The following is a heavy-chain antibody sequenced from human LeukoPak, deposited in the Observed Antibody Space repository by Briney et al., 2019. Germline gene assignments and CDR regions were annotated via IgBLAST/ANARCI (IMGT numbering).Heavy chain of an antibody. Sequence: GALRLSCAASGFTFSSYSMNWVRQAPRKGLEWVSYISSSSSTIYYADSVKGRFTISRDNAKNSLYLQMNSLRDEDTAVYYCARDEGYSGYVDAFDIWGQGTMVTVSS. CDR3: ARDEGYSGYVDAFDI. CDR2: ISSSSSTI. J-gene: IGHJ3*02. V-gene: IGHV3-48*02. CDR1: GFTFSSYS. D-gene: IGHD5-12*01.